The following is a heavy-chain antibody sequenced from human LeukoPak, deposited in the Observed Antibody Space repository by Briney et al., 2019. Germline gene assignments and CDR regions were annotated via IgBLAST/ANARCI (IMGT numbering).Heavy chain of an antibody. CDR2: IYSGGST. CDR1: GFTVSSNY. CDR3: ARGISGIAAAGMFDY. V-gene: IGHV3-66*01. Sequence: GGSLRLSCAASGFTVSSNYMSWVRQAPGKGLEWVSVIYSGGSTYYADSVKGRFTISRDNSKNTLYPQMNSLRAEDTAVYYCARGISGIAAAGMFDYWGQGTLVTVSS. D-gene: IGHD6-13*01. J-gene: IGHJ4*02.